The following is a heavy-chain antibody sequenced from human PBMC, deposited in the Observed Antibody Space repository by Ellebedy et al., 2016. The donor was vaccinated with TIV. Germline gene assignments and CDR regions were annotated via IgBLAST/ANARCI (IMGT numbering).Heavy chain of an antibody. Sequence: AASVKDSCKATGYTFINNGISWVRQAPGPGLEWMGCISGYKGQTNYPQNFQGRVTMTRDTSISTVYMELSRLTSDDTAVYYCARVTTLRGVMSFDPWGQGTLVTVSS. J-gene: IGHJ5*02. CDR3: ARVTTLRGVMSFDP. D-gene: IGHD3-16*01. CDR2: ISGYKGQT. V-gene: IGHV1-18*04. CDR1: GYTFINNG.